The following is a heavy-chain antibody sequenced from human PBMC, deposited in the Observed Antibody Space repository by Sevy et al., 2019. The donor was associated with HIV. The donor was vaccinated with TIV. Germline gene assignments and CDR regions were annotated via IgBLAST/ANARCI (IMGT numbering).Heavy chain of an antibody. Sequence: GGSLRLSCAASGFSFRDFSMTWIRQTPGKGLEWVSFLSSSGTTKYYADSVEGRFTISRDIARNSVYLQMNSLRVDDAAIYYCARDSSGEEFGYRCYYMDVWGKGTTVTVSS. V-gene: IGHV3-11*01. CDR3: ARDSSGEEFGYRCYYMDV. J-gene: IGHJ6*03. CDR1: GFSFRDFS. D-gene: IGHD5-18*01. CDR2: LSSSGTTK.